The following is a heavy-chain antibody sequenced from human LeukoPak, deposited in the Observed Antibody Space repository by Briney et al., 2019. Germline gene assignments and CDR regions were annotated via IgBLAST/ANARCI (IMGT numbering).Heavy chain of an antibody. D-gene: IGHD3-10*01. CDR3: ASDSGSYSYDYYSYYGMDV. Sequence: SVKVSCKASGGTFSSYAIRWVRQAPGQGLEWMGGIIPIFGTANYAQKFQGRVTITADESTSTAYMELSSLRSEDTAVYYCASDSGSYSYDYYSYYGMDVWGKGTTVTVSS. CDR1: GGTFSSYA. V-gene: IGHV1-69*13. J-gene: IGHJ6*04. CDR2: IIPIFGTA.